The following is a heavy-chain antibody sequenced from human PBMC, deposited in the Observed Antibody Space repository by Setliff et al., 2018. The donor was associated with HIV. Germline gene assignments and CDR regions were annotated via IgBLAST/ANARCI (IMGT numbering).Heavy chain of an antibody. CDR1: GGSISSHY. V-gene: IGHV4-59*11. CDR2: IYYSGST. CDR3: ARVIEGGSGSMDY. Sequence: KPSETLSPTCTVSGGSISSHYWSWIRQPPGKGLEWIGYIYYSGSTNYNPSLKSRVTISVDTSKNQFSLKLSSVTAADTAVYYCARVIEGGSGSMDYWGQGTLVTVS. J-gene: IGHJ4*02. D-gene: IGHD3-22*01.